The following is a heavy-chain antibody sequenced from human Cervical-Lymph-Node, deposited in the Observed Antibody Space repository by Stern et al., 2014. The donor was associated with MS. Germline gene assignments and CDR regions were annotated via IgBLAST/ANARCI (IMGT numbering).Heavy chain of an antibody. J-gene: IGHJ5*02. Sequence: QVQLHESGPGLVKPSGTLSLTCTVSGGPLSSSHWWTWVRQPSGKRLEWVGQIVHRGSFTNYNQSLKSRVTISMDKSKNQFSLTLNSVTAADTAVYYCCGERDYSDPNWFDPWGQGTLVTVSS. CDR3: CGERDYSDPNWFDP. CDR2: IVHRGSFT. D-gene: IGHD4-11*01. V-gene: IGHV4-4*02. CDR1: GGPLSSSHW.